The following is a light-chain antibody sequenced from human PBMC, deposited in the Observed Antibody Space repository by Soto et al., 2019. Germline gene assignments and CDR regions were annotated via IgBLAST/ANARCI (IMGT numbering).Light chain of an antibody. V-gene: IGLV2-14*03. Sequence: QSVLTQPASVSGSPGQSITIPCTGSSSDIGNYNYVSWYQQQHPGKAPKLMIYDVSTRPSGVSIRFSGSKSGNTASLTISGLHAEDEAFYYCTSYTIATTWVFGGGTKLTVL. CDR1: SSDIGNYNY. CDR3: TSYTIATTWV. CDR2: DVS. J-gene: IGLJ3*02.